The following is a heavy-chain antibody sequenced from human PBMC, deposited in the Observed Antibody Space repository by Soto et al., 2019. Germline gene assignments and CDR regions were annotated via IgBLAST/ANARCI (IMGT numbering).Heavy chain of an antibody. V-gene: IGHV1-69*02. J-gene: IGHJ4*02. CDR1: GGAFYSYT. CDR3: VCHGKIAPRAMCAY. D-gene: IGHD6-6*01. CDR2: IIPGFGKS. Sequence: QVLLVQSGAELRKPGSSVKVSCKPSGGAFYSYTFTWVRQAPGQGLEWMGRIIPGFGKSKSAQAFQARVTLTADKSTGTAFMELSSRRADETALYDSVCHGKIAPRAMCAYWGQGSLVTVSS.